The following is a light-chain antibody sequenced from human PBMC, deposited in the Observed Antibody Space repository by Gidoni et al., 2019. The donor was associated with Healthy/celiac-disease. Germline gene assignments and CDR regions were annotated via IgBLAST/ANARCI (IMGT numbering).Light chain of an antibody. CDR1: SSDVGGYNY. CDR3: SSYTSSSPYV. CDR2: DVS. J-gene: IGLJ1*01. V-gene: IGLV2-14*01. Sequence: QSVLPHPAPVSWSPGPSITISCTGTSSDVGGYNYVSWYQQNPGKAPKLMIYDVSNRPSGVSNRFSGSKSGNTASLTISGLQAEDEADYYCSSYTSSSPYVFGTGTKVTVL.